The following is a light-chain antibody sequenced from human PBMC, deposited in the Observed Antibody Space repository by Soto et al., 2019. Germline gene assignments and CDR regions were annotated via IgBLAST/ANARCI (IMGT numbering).Light chain of an antibody. J-gene: IGKJ1*01. CDR3: QQYNSYSLWT. CDR2: DAS. V-gene: IGKV1-5*01. CDR1: QSISTL. Sequence: DIQITQSPSTLSASVGDRVTITCRASQSISTLLAWYQQKPGKAPELLISDASSLESGVPSRSSGSGSGAEFTLTISSLQPDDFATYYCQQYNSYSLWTFGQGTKVDIK.